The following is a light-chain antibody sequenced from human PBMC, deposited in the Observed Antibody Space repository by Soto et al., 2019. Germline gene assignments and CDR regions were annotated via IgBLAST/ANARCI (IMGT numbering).Light chain of an antibody. CDR2: EVS. CDR3: SSYTTTTTNVI. J-gene: IGLJ2*01. CDR1: SSDVGAFPY. V-gene: IGLV2-14*01. Sequence: QSALTQPASVSGSPGQSITLSCTGSSSDVGAFPYVSWYQQHPGSAPKLLIYEVSDRPSGVSDRFSGSKSDNTASLTISGLQAEDEALYFCSSYTTTTTNVIFCGGTKLTVL.